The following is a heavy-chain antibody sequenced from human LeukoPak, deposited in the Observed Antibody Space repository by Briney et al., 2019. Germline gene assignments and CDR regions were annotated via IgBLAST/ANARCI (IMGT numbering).Heavy chain of an antibody. J-gene: IGHJ6*03. CDR2: IISIGGTE. V-gene: IGHV1-69*01. CDR1: GGTFSSYD. D-gene: IGHD3-10*01. CDR3: ASLGTPLTYFYGSGSPSGYYYMDV. Sequence: GGSVKVSCKASGGTFSSYDMSWGRQAPGEGVEGMGGIISIGGTENYALSFQGRVPISPDLSTSTAYLELSSLTSEDPAVYYCASLGTPLTYFYGSGSPSGYYYMDVWGKGTTVTVSS.